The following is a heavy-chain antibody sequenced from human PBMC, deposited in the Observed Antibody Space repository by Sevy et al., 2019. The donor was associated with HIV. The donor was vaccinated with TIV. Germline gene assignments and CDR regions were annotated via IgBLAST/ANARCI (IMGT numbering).Heavy chain of an antibody. CDR3: AREGSSYGTYYNHYGMDV. J-gene: IGHJ6*02. D-gene: IGHD4-17*01. CDR2: INQDGSEK. Sequence: GGSLRLSCSTSGFTFNSYWLTWVRQAPGKGLEWVANINQDGSEKKYVDSVKGRFTISRDNAQKSVFLQMRALRAADTGVHYCAREGSSYGTYYNHYGMDVWGQGTTVTVSS. V-gene: IGHV3-7*01. CDR1: GFTFNSYW.